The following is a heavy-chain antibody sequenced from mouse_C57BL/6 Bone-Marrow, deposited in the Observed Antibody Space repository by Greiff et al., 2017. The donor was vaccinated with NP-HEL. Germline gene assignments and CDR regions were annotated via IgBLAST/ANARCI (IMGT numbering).Heavy chain of an antibody. CDR1: GFNIKDDY. V-gene: IGHV14-4*01. Sequence: VQLKQSGAELVRPGASVKLSCTASGFNIKDDYMHWVKQRPEQGLEWIGWIDPENGDTEYASKFQGKATITADTSSNTAYLQLSSLTSEDTAVYYCTRPWFAYWGQGTLVTVSA. J-gene: IGHJ3*01. CDR2: IDPENGDT. CDR3: TRPWFAY.